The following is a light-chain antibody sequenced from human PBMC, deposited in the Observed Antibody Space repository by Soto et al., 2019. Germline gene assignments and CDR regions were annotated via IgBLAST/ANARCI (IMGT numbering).Light chain of an antibody. CDR3: QQYSKWPIT. CDR1: QSVNSN. V-gene: IGKV3-15*01. Sequence: EMVMTLSPAILSVSPKESAPLSSTASQSVNSNYLAWYQQHPGQPPRLLIYGISTRATGIPARFSGSGSGTEFSLTISSLQSEDFAVYYCQQYSKWPITVGQGTRLEIK. CDR2: GIS. J-gene: IGKJ5*01.